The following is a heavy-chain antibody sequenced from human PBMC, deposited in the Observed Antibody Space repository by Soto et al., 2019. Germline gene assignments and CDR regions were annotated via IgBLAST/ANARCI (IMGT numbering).Heavy chain of an antibody. V-gene: IGHV4-28*01. CDR3: ARREIQGPIDY. CDR2: IYYSGTT. CDR1: GYSISSSNW. J-gene: IGHJ4*02. Sequence: QVQLQESGPGLVKPSDTLSLTCAVSGYSISSSNWWGWIRQPPGKGLEWIGYIYYSGTTYYNPSLNSIVTMSVDTSKNQCSPKLTSVTAVDTAVYYCARREIQGPIDYWGQGTLVTVSS. D-gene: IGHD1-26*01.